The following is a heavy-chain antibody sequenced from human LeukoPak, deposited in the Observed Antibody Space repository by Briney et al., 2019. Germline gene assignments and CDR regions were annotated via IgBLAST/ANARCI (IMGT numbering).Heavy chain of an antibody. D-gene: IGHD3-10*01. CDR1: GGTFSSYA. CDR2: IIPILGIA. Sequence: SVKVSCKASGGTFSSYAISWVRQAPGQGLEWMGRIIPILGIANYAQKFQGRVTITTDESTSTAYMELSSLRSEDTAVYYCARTSLEWFGELWKAPPDMNFDYWGQGTLVTVSS. CDR3: ARTSLEWFGELWKAPPDMNFDY. V-gene: IGHV1-69*04. J-gene: IGHJ4*02.